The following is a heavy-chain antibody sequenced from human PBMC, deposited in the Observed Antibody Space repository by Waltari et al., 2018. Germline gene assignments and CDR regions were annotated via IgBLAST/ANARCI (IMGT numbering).Heavy chain of an antibody. D-gene: IGHD5-12*01. V-gene: IGHV4-39*02. CDR1: GGSITSNRHY. CDR2: MSYNGAP. CDR3: ATYIGASIGTAAFDV. Sequence: QLQLQESGPGLGKPSETLSLTCIVSGGSITSNRHYWAWIRQPPGQGLEWIGTMSYNGAPYSSPSLKGRVTVSRDTSKNHLSLKLGSVTAADTAVYYCATYIGASIGTAAFDVWGQGTMVTVSS. J-gene: IGHJ3*01.